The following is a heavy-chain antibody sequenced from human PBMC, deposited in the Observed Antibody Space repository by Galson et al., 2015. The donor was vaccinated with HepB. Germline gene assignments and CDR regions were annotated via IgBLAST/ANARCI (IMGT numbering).Heavy chain of an antibody. Sequence: SLRLSCAASGFTFSNYALSWVRQAPGKGLEWVSGITGSDGSTYYADSVKGRFTISRDNSKNTLYVQMNSLRAEDTAVYYCAKVAQDYYYGSSGYYWGAFDIWGQGTMVTVSS. V-gene: IGHV3-23*01. D-gene: IGHD3-22*01. CDR1: GFTFSNYA. CDR2: ITGSDGST. J-gene: IGHJ3*02. CDR3: AKVAQDYYYGSSGYYWGAFDI.